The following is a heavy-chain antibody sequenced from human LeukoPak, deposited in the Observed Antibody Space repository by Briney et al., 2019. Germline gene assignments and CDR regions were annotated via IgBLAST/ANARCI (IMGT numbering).Heavy chain of an antibody. Sequence: SETLSLTCAVYGGSFSGYYWSWIRQPPGKGLEWIGEINHSGSTNYNPSLKSRVTISVDTSKNQSSLKLSSVTAADTAVYYCARRGDILTGYIYNQRRGSYDYWGQGTLVTVSS. CDR3: ARRGDILTGYIYNQRRGSYDY. CDR1: GGSFSGYY. J-gene: IGHJ4*02. V-gene: IGHV4-34*01. D-gene: IGHD3-9*01. CDR2: INHSGST.